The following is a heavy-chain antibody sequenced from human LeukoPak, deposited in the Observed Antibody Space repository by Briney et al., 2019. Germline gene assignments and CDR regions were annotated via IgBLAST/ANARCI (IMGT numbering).Heavy chain of an antibody. CDR1: GGSISSSSYY. V-gene: IGHV4-39*01. CDR3: ARLHPYSYDADY. J-gene: IGHJ4*02. CDR2: IYYSGST. Sequence: SETLSLTCTVSGGSISSSSYYGGWIRKPPGKGLEWIGSIYYSGSTYYNPSLKSRVTISVDTSKNQFSLKLSSVTAADTAVYYCARLHPYSYDADYWGQGTLVTVSS. D-gene: IGHD5-18*01.